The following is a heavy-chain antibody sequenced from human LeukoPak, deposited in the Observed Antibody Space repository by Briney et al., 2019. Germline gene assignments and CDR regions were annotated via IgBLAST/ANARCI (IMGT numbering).Heavy chain of an antibody. CDR1: GFTFSSYA. CDR2: ISGSGDST. CDR3: AKTRPLDSSSWSHGDY. Sequence: GGSLRLSCAASGFTFSSYAMSWVRQAPGKGLEWVSAISGSGDSTYYGDSVKGRFAISRDNSKNTLYLQMNSLRAEDTAVYYCAKTRPLDSSSWSHGDYWGQGTLVTVSS. D-gene: IGHD6-13*01. V-gene: IGHV3-23*01. J-gene: IGHJ4*02.